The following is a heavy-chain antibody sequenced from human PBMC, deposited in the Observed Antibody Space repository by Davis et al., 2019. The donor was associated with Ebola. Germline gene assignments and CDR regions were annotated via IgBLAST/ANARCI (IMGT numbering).Heavy chain of an antibody. D-gene: IGHD3-10*01. CDR1: GYTFTSYG. Sequence: ASVKVSCKASGYTFTSYGISWARQAPGQGLEWMGLISPYNGNTNYAQKLQGRVTMTTDTSTSTAYMELRSLRSDDTAVYYCARGRGMVQGGYYYGMDVWGQGTTVTVSS. CDR3: ARGRGMVQGGYYYGMDV. V-gene: IGHV1-18*01. CDR2: ISPYNGNT. J-gene: IGHJ6*02.